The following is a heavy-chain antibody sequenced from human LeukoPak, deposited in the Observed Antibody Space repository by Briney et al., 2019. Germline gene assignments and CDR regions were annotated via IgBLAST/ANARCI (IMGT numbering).Heavy chain of an antibody. Sequence: GASVKVSCKASGYTFTSYYMHWVRQAPGQGLEWMGWINPNSGGTNYAQKFQGRVTMTRDTSISTAYMELSRLRSDDTAVYYCARDPITIFGVAAYYFDYWGQGTLVTVSS. CDR3: ARDPITIFGVAAYYFDY. CDR1: GYTFTSYY. CDR2: INPNSGGT. V-gene: IGHV1-2*02. J-gene: IGHJ4*02. D-gene: IGHD3-3*01.